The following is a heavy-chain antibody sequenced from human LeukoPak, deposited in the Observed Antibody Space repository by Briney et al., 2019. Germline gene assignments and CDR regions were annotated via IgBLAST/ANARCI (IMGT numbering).Heavy chain of an antibody. J-gene: IGHJ4*02. D-gene: IGHD5-18*01. CDR3: AQRRGYSYGTPLYYFDY. Sequence: ASVKVSCKASGYTFTSYYMHWVRQAPGQGLEWMGIINPSGGSTSYAQKFQGRVTMTRDTSTSTVYMELSSLRSEDTAVYYCAQRRGYSYGTPLYYFDYWGQGTLVTVSS. CDR1: GYTFTSYY. V-gene: IGHV1-46*01. CDR2: INPSGGST.